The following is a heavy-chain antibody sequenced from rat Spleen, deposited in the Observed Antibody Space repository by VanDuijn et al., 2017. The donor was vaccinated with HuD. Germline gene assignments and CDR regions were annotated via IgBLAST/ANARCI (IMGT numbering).Heavy chain of an antibody. CDR3: ARQGNYGGFSVIMDA. Sequence: EVQLVESDGGLVQPGRSLKLSCAASGFTFSDYYMAWVRQAPTKGLEWVATINYDDSTIYYRDSGKGRFTISRNNAKSTLYLQMESLRSEDTATYFCARQGNYGGFSVIMDAWGQGASVTVSS. CDR1: GFTFSDYY. D-gene: IGHD1-11*01. CDR2: INYDDSTI. J-gene: IGHJ4*01. V-gene: IGHV5-29*01.